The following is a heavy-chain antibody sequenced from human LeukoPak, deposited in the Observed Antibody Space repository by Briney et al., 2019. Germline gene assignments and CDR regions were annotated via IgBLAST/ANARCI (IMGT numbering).Heavy chain of an antibody. J-gene: IGHJ4*02. D-gene: IGHD1-26*01. CDR2: ISYDGSNK. Sequence: GGSLRLSCAASGFTFSSYAMHWVRQAPGKGLEWVAVISYDGSNKYYADSVKGRFTISRDNSKNTLYLQMNSLKTEDTAVYYCTTDGVGVEGATYDNWGQGTLVSVSS. CDR1: GFTFSSYA. V-gene: IGHV3-30*04. CDR3: TTDGVGVEGATYDN.